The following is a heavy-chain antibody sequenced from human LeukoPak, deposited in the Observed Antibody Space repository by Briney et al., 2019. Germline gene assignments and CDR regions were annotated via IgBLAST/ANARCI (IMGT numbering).Heavy chain of an antibody. V-gene: IGHV1-69*05. CDR1: GGTFSSYA. Sequence: SVTVSCKASGGTFSSYAISWVRQAPGQGLEWMGGIIPIFGTANYAQKFQGRVTITTDESTSTAYMELSSLRSEDTAVYYCARGPNYYGSGSYRNYYYYMDVWGKGTTVTVSS. CDR2: IIPIFGTA. D-gene: IGHD3-10*01. CDR3: ARGPNYYGSGSYRNYYYYMDV. J-gene: IGHJ6*03.